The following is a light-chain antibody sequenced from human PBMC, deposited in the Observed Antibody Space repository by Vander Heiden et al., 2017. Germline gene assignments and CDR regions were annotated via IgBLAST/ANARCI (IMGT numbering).Light chain of an antibody. J-gene: IGKJ4*01. V-gene: IGKV1-33*01. CDR1: QDISNY. Sequence: DIQMTQSPSSLSASVGDRVTITCRASQDISNYLNWYQQQPGKAPRLLIYDASNLQTGVPSRFSGSGSGTDFTFTISSLQPEDIATYYCQQDDNLPITFGGGTKVEIK. CDR3: QQDDNLPIT. CDR2: DAS.